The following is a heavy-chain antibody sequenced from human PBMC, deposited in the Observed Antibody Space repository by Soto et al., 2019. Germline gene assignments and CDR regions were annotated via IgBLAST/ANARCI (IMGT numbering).Heavy chain of an antibody. Sequence: GESLKISCKGSGYTFTDYWIGWARQLPGKGLEWMGIIYPGDSDTRYSPSFQGHVTITVDKSTNTAYLQWNTLRASDTAMYYCARHTSNFRYYYYAMDVWGQGTTVTVSS. J-gene: IGHJ6*02. CDR3: ARHTSNFRYYYYAMDV. D-gene: IGHD2-2*01. V-gene: IGHV5-51*01. CDR1: GYTFTDYW. CDR2: IYPGDSDT.